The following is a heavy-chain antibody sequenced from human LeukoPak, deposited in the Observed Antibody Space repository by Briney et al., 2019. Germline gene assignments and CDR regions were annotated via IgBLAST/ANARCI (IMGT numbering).Heavy chain of an antibody. Sequence: SETLSLTCTVSGGSISSYYWGWIRQPPGKGLEWIGYIYYSGSTNYNPSLKSRVTISVDTSKNQFSLKLSSVTAADTAVYYCARVPAANYYYYGMDVWGQGTTVTVSS. D-gene: IGHD2-2*01. CDR1: GGSISSYY. CDR3: ARVPAANYYYYGMDV. J-gene: IGHJ6*02. V-gene: IGHV4-59*01. CDR2: IYYSGST.